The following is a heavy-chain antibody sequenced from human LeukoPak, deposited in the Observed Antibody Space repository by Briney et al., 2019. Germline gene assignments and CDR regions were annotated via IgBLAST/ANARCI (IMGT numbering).Heavy chain of an antibody. Sequence: PGGSLRLSCAASGFTFSDYYMGWIRQAPGKGLEWISYVTNNNGAIFYAGSLEGRFAIFRDNAKNSLYSQMNSLRPDDTAVYYCARDYLGIEDFWSGYAAHWGQGTLVTVSS. V-gene: IGHV3-11*04. D-gene: IGHD3-3*01. CDR3: ARDYLGIEDFWSGYAAH. J-gene: IGHJ4*02. CDR2: VTNNNGAI. CDR1: GFTFSDYY.